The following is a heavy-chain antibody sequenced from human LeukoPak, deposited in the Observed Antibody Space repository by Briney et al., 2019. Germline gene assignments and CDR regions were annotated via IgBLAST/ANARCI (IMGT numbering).Heavy chain of an antibody. D-gene: IGHD3-10*01. CDR1: GYTFTSYD. Sequence: ASVKVSCKASGYTFTSYDINWVRQATGQGLEWMGWMNPNSGNTGYAQKFQGRVTITTDESTSTAYMELSSLRSEDTAVYYCASSSRVRGVHFDYWGQGTLVTVSS. V-gene: IGHV1-8*03. J-gene: IGHJ4*02. CDR3: ASSSRVRGVHFDY. CDR2: MNPNSGNT.